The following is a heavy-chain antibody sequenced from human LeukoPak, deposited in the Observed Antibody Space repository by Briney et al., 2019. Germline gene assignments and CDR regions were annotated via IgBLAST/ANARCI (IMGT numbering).Heavy chain of an antibody. CDR3: ARDWLAGNPYHAFDL. J-gene: IGHJ3*01. CDR1: GFTFSNYW. Sequence: GGSLRLSCAAFGFTFSNYWMSWVRQAPGKGLECVANIKEDGSEEYYVDSVKGRFSISRDNAKNSLYLQMNSLRAEDTAVYYCARDWLAGNPYHAFDLWGKGTMVTVSS. V-gene: IGHV3-7*01. D-gene: IGHD3-22*01. CDR2: IKEDGSEE.